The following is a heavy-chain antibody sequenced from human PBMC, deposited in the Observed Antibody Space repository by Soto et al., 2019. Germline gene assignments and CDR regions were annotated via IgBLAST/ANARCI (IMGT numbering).Heavy chain of an antibody. CDR1: GYTFTSYA. Sequence: ASVKVSCKASGYTFTSYAIHWVRPAPGQRLEWMGWINAGNGNTKYSQTFQGRVTITRDTSASTAYMELSSLRSEDTAVYYCSRELEWELPDYCGQGALVTVSA. J-gene: IGHJ4*02. CDR2: INAGNGNT. V-gene: IGHV1-3*01. D-gene: IGHD1-26*01. CDR3: SRELEWELPDY.